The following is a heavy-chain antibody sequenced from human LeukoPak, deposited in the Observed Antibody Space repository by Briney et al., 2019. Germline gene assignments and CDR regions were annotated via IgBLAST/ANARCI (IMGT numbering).Heavy chain of an antibody. V-gene: IGHV1-2*06. CDR1: GYTFTGYY. Sequence: GASVKVSCKASGYTFTGYYMHWVRQAPGQGLEWMGRINPNSGGTNYAQKFQGRVTMTKDTSISTAYMELSRLRSEDTAVYYCARTAVAGLECWFDPWGQGTLVTVSS. CDR2: INPNSGGT. J-gene: IGHJ5*02. CDR3: ARTAVAGLECWFDP. D-gene: IGHD6-19*01.